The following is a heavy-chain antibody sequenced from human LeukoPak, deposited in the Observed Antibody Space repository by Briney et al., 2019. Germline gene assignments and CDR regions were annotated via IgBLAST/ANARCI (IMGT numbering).Heavy chain of an antibody. J-gene: IGHJ3*01. V-gene: IGHV3-11*04. CDR2: ISTSGSTI. CDR3: ARGNRWPSTFDV. D-gene: IGHD4-23*01. Sequence: GGSLRLSCAASEFTFSDYYMSWIRQAPGKGLEWVAYISTSGSTIYYADSVKGRFTISRDNAKNSLYLQMNSLRAEDTAIYYCARGNRWPSTFDVWGQGTMVTVSS. CDR1: EFTFSDYY.